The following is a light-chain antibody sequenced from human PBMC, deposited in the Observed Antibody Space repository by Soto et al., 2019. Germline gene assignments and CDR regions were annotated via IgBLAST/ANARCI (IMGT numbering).Light chain of an antibody. CDR3: QQHSSAPPT. V-gene: IGKV3-20*01. CDR2: GAS. J-gene: IGKJ4*02. Sequence: EIVLTQSPGALSLSPGERATLSCRASQSVRSSHLAWYQQKPGQAPRLLIYGASSRATGIPDRFSGSGSGTDFTLTISRLEPEDFAVDYCQQHSSAPPTFGGGTKVEIK. CDR1: QSVRSSH.